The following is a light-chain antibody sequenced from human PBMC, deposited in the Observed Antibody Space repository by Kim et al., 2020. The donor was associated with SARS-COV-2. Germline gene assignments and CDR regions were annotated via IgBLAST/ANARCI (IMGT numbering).Light chain of an antibody. CDR1: KLGDKY. Sequence: LTQPPSVSVSPGQTASITCPGAKLGDKYACWYQQKPGQSPVLVIYQDSKRPSGIPERFSGSNSGNTATLTISGTQAMDDADDYCQAWDSSTLVFGAGT. J-gene: IGLJ2*01. V-gene: IGLV3-1*01. CDR2: QDS. CDR3: QAWDSSTLV.